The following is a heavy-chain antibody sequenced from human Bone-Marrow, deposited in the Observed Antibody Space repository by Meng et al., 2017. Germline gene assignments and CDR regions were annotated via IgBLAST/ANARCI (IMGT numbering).Heavy chain of an antibody. CDR3: ARQRKYDRDAFDI. Sequence: GESLKISCAASGFTFSSYEMNWVRQAPGKGLEWVSDISSGGSTLYYADSVKGRFTISRDNAKNSLYLQMNSLRAEDTAVYYCARQRKYDRDAFDIWGQGTMVTVSS. CDR1: GFTFSSYE. V-gene: IGHV3-48*03. J-gene: IGHJ3*02. CDR2: ISSGGSTL. D-gene: IGHD3-16*01.